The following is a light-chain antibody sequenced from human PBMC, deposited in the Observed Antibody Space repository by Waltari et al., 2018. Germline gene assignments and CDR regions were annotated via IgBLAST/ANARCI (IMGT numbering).Light chain of an antibody. J-gene: IGKJ4*01. CDR1: QSVLYSSNNKNY. Sequence: DIVMTQSPDSLAVSLGERATINCKSSQSVLYSSNNKNYLAWYQQKPGQPPKLLLYWASTRESGVPDRVSGSGSGTDFTLTISSLQAADVAVYYCQQYYSTPLTFGGGTKVEIK. CDR2: WAS. V-gene: IGKV4-1*01. CDR3: QQYYSTPLT.